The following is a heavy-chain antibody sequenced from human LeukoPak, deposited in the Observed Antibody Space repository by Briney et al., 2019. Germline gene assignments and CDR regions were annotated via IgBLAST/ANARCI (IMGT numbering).Heavy chain of an antibody. CDR1: GFTFSSYA. J-gene: IGHJ3*02. CDR3: AKTYYYDSSGYPDAFDI. V-gene: IGHV3-23*01. D-gene: IGHD3-22*01. CDR2: ISCSGGST. Sequence: PGGSLRLSCAASGFTFSSYAMSWVRQAPAKGLEWVSAISCSGGSTYYADSVKGRFTISRDNSTNTLYLQMNSLRAEDTAVYYCAKTYYYDSSGYPDAFDIWGQGTMVTVSS.